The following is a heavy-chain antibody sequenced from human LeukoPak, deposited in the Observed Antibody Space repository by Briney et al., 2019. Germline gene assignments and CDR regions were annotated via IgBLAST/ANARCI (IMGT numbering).Heavy chain of an antibody. CDR2: IYYSGST. D-gene: IGHD2-2*01. J-gene: IGHJ4*02. CDR3: ARTLWYCSSTSCYPIDAAYYFDN. CDR1: GGSISSTSYY. V-gene: IGHV4-39*01. Sequence: SETLSLTCTVSGGSISSTSYYWGWIRQPPGKGLEWVGRIYYSGSTYYSPSLKSRVTISVDASNNQFSLKLSSVTAADTAVYYCARTLWYCSSTSCYPIDAAYYFDNWGQGTLVTVSS.